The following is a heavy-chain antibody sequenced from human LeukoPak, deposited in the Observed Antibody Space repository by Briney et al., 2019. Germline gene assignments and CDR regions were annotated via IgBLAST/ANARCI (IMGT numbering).Heavy chain of an antibody. J-gene: IGHJ3*01. Sequence: SGPALLKPTPTLTLTCTCSGFAFFTNGVGVAWIRQSPGKALEWLSLIYWNDDKRYSPYLKSRNDITEEKKESQVVLTVTNMDPVDTATYFCAHSGRAYYGDSDYAFDFWGQGTMVTVSS. D-gene: IGHD2-21*01. V-gene: IGHV2-5*01. CDR3: AHSGRAYYGDSDYAFDF. CDR2: IYWNDDK. CDR1: GFAFFTNGVG.